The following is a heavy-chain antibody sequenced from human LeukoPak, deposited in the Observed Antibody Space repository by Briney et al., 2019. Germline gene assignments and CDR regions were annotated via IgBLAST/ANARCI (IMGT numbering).Heavy chain of an antibody. CDR2: FSGSGGGT. J-gene: IGHJ4*02. CDR3: ARSGYNRFDY. Sequence: GGSLRLSCATSGFTSSSYAMSWVRQAPGKGLEWVSSFSGSGGGTYYADSVKGRFTVSRDNSRNTLYLQMNSLRADDTAVYYCARSGYNRFDYWGQGTLVTVSS. CDR1: GFTSSSYA. D-gene: IGHD5-24*01. V-gene: IGHV3-23*01.